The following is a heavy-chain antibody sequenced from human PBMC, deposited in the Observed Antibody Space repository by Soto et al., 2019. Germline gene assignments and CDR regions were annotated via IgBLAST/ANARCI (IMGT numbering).Heavy chain of an antibody. Sequence: GGSLRLSCAASGFTLSSYAMSWVRQAPGKGLEWVSAISGSGGSTYYADSVKGRFTISRDNSKNTLYLQMNSLRAEDTAVYYCAKDLQVLRFLEWPQPGNYGMDVGGQGTTVTVS. CDR3: AKDLQVLRFLEWPQPGNYGMDV. CDR1: GFTLSSYA. V-gene: IGHV3-23*01. J-gene: IGHJ6*02. CDR2: ISGSGGST. D-gene: IGHD3-3*01.